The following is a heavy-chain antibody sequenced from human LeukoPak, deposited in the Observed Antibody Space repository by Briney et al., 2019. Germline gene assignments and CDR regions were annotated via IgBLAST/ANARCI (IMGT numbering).Heavy chain of an antibody. V-gene: IGHV4-59*01. CDR2: IYNSGST. J-gene: IGHJ6*01. D-gene: IGHD4-11*01. CDR3: ARWSQINYSNSFYYYYGMDV. CDR1: GGTISSYY. Sequence: SETLSLTCTASGGTISSYYWSWIRQPPGKGLEWIGYIYNSGSTNYNPFLKSRVTISVGTSKNQFSLKLSSVTAADTAVYYCARWSQINYSNSFYYYYGMDVWGQGTTVTVSS.